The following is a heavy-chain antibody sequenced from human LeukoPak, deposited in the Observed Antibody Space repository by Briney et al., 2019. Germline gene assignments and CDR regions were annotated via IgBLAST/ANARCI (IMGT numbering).Heavy chain of an antibody. CDR3: AREQQLLLGGSSWFDP. D-gene: IGHD6-13*01. CDR1: GGSISSYY. Sequence: SETLSLTCSVSGGSISSYYWSWIRQPPGKGLEWIGYIYYSGSTDYNPSLKSRVSISIDTSRNQFSLNLTSVTAADTAVYYCAREQQLLLGGSSWFDPWGQGTLVTVSS. J-gene: IGHJ5*02. V-gene: IGHV4-59*01. CDR2: IYYSGST.